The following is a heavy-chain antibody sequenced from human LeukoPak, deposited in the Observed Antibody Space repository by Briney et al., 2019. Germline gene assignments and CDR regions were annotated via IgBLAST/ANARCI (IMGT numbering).Heavy chain of an antibody. Sequence: PGRSLRLSCAASGFTFSSYAIHWVRQAPGKGLEWVANIKEDGSQKNYVDSVRGRFTISRDNAKNSLYLQMNSLRAEDTAVYYCARDGFSSAINSWGQGTLVTVSS. CDR3: ARDGFSSAINS. CDR2: IKEDGSQK. D-gene: IGHD2-21*02. J-gene: IGHJ4*02. V-gene: IGHV3-7*01. CDR1: GFTFSSYA.